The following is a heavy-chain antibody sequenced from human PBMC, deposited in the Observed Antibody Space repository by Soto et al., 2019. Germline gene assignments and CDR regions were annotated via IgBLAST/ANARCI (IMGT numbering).Heavy chain of an antibody. D-gene: IGHD3-3*01. CDR1: GGSISSYY. CDR3: ARDWSGDFWSGYYQGGDAFDI. J-gene: IGHJ3*02. V-gene: IGHV4-59*01. CDR2: IYYSGST. Sequence: SETLSLTCTVSGGSISSYYWSWIRQPPGKGLECIGYIYYSGSTNYNPSLKSRVTISVDTSKNQFSLKLSSVTAADTAVYYCARDWSGDFWSGYYQGGDAFDIWGQGTMVTVSS.